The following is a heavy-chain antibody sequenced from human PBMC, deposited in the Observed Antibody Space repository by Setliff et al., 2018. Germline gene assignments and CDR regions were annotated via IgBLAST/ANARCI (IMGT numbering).Heavy chain of an antibody. V-gene: IGHV4-59*01. D-gene: IGHD5-12*01. CDR3: ARGGTFRYFDY. CDR2: VHFTGST. J-gene: IGHJ4*02. Sequence: SETLSLTCNVSGASIRNFYWTWIRQPPGKGLEWIGYVHFTGSTNYNPSLKSRVTMSVDVSKSQFSLRLSSVTAADTAVYYCARGGTFRYFDYWGQGTPVTVSS. CDR1: GASIRNFY.